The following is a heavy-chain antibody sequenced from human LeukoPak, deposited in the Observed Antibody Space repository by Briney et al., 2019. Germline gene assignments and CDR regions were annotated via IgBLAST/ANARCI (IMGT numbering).Heavy chain of an antibody. V-gene: IGHV3-21*01. CDR2: ISSSSSYV. J-gene: IGHJ3*02. D-gene: IGHD1-26*01. CDR1: GFTFRTYW. Sequence: GGSLRLSCAASGFTFRTYWMSWVRQAPGKGLEWVSAISSSSSYVYYADSVRGRFTISRDNAKNSLYLQMSSLTVEDTAVYYCARVSGSPTSDAFDIWGQGTMVAVSS. CDR3: ARVSGSPTSDAFDI.